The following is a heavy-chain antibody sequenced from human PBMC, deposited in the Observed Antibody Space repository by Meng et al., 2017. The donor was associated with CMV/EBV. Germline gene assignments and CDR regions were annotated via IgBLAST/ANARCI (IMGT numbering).Heavy chain of an antibody. V-gene: IGHV4-30-4*08. Sequence: HVQLQESGPGLVKPSQTLSLTCTVSGGSISSGDYYWSWIRQPPGKGLEWIGYIYYSGSTYYNPSLKSRVTISVDTSKNQFSLKLSSVTAADTAVYYCARVMGPNRTPYYFDYWGQGTLVTVSS. CDR1: GGSISSGDYY. D-gene: IGHD1-14*01. CDR2: IYYSGST. CDR3: ARVMGPNRTPYYFDY. J-gene: IGHJ4*02.